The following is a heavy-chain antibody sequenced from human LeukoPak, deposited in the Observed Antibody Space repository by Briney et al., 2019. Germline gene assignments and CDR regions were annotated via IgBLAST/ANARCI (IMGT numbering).Heavy chain of an antibody. CDR1: GYSFSSNG. J-gene: IGHJ4*02. Sequence: ASVKVSCKASGYSFSSNGISWVRQAPGQGLEWMGWISAYNGNIKYAQKFQGRVTMTTDTSTSTAYMELMNLRSDDSAVYYCARDRDRMAQGVIALFDCWGQGTQVTVSS. D-gene: IGHD3-10*01. CDR2: ISAYNGNI. CDR3: ARDRDRMAQGVIALFDC. V-gene: IGHV1-18*04.